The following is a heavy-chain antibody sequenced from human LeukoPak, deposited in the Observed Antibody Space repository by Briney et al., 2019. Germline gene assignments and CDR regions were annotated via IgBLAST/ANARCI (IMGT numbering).Heavy chain of an antibody. CDR2: IYYSGST. D-gene: IGHD1-7*01. V-gene: IGHV4-38-2*02. CDR3: ARDEYWNYGMFDY. J-gene: IGHJ4*02. Sequence: SETLSLTCTVSGYSISSSYYWGWIRQPPGKGLEWIGSIYYSGSTYYNPSLKSRVTISVDTSKNQFSLKLSSVTAADTAVYYCARDEYWNYGMFDYWGQGTLVTVSS. CDR1: GYSISSSYY.